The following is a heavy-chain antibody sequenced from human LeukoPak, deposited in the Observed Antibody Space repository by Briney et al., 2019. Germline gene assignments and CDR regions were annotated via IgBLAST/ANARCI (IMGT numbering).Heavy chain of an antibody. CDR3: AQGCVERGVGVPN. Sequence: SGGSLRLSCSASGFTFSSSPMTWVRQAPGKGLEWVSSITESGDNTYYTDPVKGRLTISRDNSKSTVYLQMNSLRVDDTAIYYCAQGCVERGVGVPNWGQGTLVTVSS. CDR1: GFTFSSSP. CDR2: ITESGDNT. V-gene: IGHV3-23*01. D-gene: IGHD2-8*02. J-gene: IGHJ4*02.